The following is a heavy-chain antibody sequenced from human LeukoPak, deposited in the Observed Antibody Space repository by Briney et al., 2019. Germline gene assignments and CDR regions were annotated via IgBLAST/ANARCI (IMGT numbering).Heavy chain of an antibody. CDR3: AREARTGTRLAYNWFDP. Sequence: SETLSLTCTVYGGSISSYYWSWIRQPAGKGLEWIGRIYTSGSTNYNPSLKSRVTMSVDTSKNQFSLKLSSVTAADTAVYYCAREARTGTRLAYNWFDPWGQGTLVTVSS. D-gene: IGHD1-7*01. CDR2: IYTSGST. J-gene: IGHJ5*02. V-gene: IGHV4-4*07. CDR1: GGSISSYY.